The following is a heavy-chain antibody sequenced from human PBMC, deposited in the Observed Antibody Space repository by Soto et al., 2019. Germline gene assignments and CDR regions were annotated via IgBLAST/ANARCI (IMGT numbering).Heavy chain of an antibody. CDR1: GFTFSSYG. CDR3: AKDRSPRDILTGYYHGMDV. CDR2: ISYDGSNK. Sequence: PGGSLRLSCAASGFTFSSYGMHWVRQAPGKGLEWVAVISYDGSNKYYADSVKGRFTISRDNSKNTLYLQMNSLRAEDTAVYYCAKDRSPRDILTGYYHGMDVWGQGTTVTVSS. V-gene: IGHV3-30*18. J-gene: IGHJ6*02. D-gene: IGHD3-9*01.